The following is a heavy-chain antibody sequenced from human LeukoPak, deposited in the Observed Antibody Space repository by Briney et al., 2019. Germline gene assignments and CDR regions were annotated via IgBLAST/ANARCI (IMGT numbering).Heavy chain of an antibody. CDR1: GYTFTAYY. D-gene: IGHD4-17*01. J-gene: IGHJ4*02. Sequence: ASVKVSGKASGYTFTAYYMHWVRQAPGQGLEWMGWINPNSGGTNYAQRFQGRVTMTRDTSISTAYMELSRLRSDDTAVYYCASLYGDYVGSDYWGQGTLVTVSS. CDR3: ASLYGDYVGSDY. CDR2: INPNSGGT. V-gene: IGHV1-2*02.